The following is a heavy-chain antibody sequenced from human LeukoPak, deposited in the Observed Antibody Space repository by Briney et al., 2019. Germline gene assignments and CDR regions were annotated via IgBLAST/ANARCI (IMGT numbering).Heavy chain of an antibody. CDR2: INNDGSST. CDR1: GFTFSSYW. J-gene: IGHJ6*03. Sequence: PGGSLRLSCAAPGFTFSSYWMHWVRQAPGKGLVWVSHINNDGSSTSYADSVKGRFTIPRDNAKNTVYLQMNSLRAEDTAVYYCARTFSTNYMDVWGKGTTVTVSS. D-gene: IGHD5/OR15-5a*01. V-gene: IGHV3-74*01. CDR3: ARTFSTNYMDV.